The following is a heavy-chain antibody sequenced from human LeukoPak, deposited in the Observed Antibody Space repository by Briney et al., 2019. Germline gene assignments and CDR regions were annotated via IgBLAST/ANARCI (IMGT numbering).Heavy chain of an antibody. CDR2: IYYSGST. CDR3: ASPDTATSDAFDI. V-gene: IGHV4-31*03. J-gene: IGHJ3*02. Sequence: SQTLSLTCTVSGGSISSGGYYWSWIRQHPGKGLEWIGYIYYSGSTYYNPSLKSRVTISVDTSKNQFSLKLSSVTAADTAVYYCASPDTATSDAFDIWGQGTMVTVSS. D-gene: IGHD5-18*01. CDR1: GGSISSGGYY.